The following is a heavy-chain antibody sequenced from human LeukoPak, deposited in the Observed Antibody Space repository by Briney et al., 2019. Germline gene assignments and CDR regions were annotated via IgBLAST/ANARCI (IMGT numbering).Heavy chain of an antibody. CDR3: AKGDNNWNYRSGTYYYYMDV. V-gene: IGHV3-23*01. J-gene: IGHJ6*03. CDR2: ISGSGRTT. Sequence: QPGGSLRLSCAASGVTFSSYAMTWVRQAPGKGLEWVSTISGSGRTTYYADSVKGRFTISRDNSKNTLYLQMNSLRAEDTAVYYCAKGDNNWNYRSGTYYYYMDVWGKGTTVTVSS. CDR1: GVTFSSYA. D-gene: IGHD1-7*01.